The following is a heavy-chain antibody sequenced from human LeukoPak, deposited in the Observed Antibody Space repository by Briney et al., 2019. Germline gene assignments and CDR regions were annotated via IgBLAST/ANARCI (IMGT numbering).Heavy chain of an antibody. V-gene: IGHV3-7*03. CDR3: TRDKSCSSTSCQNYYFDY. D-gene: IGHD2-2*01. CDR1: GFTFSSYW. CDR2: IKRDGSEK. Sequence: GGSLRLSCAAPGFTFSSYWISWVRQAPGKGLEWVANIKRDGSEKYYVDSVKGRFTISRDNAKNSLYLQMNSLRAEDTAIYYCTRDKSCSSTSCQNYYFDYWGQGTLVTVSS. J-gene: IGHJ4*02.